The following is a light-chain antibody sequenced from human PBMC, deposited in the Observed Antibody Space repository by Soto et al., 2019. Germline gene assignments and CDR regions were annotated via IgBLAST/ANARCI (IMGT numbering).Light chain of an antibody. CDR3: QQYVSSPQT. CDR1: QSVGIK. CDR2: DTS. V-gene: IGKV3-15*01. Sequence: EVVMTQSPATLPVSPGGRVPLSRRASQSVGIKLAWYQQKPGQAPRLLIYDTSTRATGIPARFSGSGSGTEFTLTISSLQSEDFAMYFCQQYVSSPQTFGQGTKVDIK. J-gene: IGKJ1*01.